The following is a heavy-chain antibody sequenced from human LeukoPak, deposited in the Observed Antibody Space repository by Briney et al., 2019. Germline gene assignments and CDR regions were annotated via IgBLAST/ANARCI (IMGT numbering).Heavy chain of an antibody. V-gene: IGHV3-30*04. CDR3: AKDILLRSGYFDY. J-gene: IGHJ4*02. Sequence: GRSLRLSCAASGFTFSSYAMHWVRQAPGKGLEWVAVISYDGSNKYYADSVKGRFTISRDNSKNTLYLQMNSLRAEDTAVYYCAKDILLRSGYFDYWGQGTLVTVSS. CDR1: GFTFSSYA. D-gene: IGHD3-22*01. CDR2: ISYDGSNK.